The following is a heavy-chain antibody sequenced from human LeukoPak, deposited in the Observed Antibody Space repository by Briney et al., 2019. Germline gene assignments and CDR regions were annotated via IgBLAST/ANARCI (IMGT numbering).Heavy chain of an antibody. Sequence: SETLSLTCAVYGGSFSGYYWSWIRQPPGKGLEWIGEINHSGNTNYNPSLKSRVTISVDTSKNQLALKLSSVTAADTAVYYCARPRTIFDAFDIWGQGTMVTVSS. CDR3: ARPRTIFDAFDI. V-gene: IGHV4-34*01. CDR1: GGSFSGYY. CDR2: INHSGNT. D-gene: IGHD3-3*01. J-gene: IGHJ3*02.